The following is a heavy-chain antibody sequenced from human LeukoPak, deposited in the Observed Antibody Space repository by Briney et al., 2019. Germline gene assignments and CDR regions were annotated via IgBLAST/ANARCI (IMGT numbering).Heavy chain of an antibody. CDR3: AKQYSGSYSDY. Sequence: SGGPLRLSCAASGFTFNTYAMNWVRQAPGKGLEWVSAITDSGGTTYYADSVKGRFIISRDNSKNTLYLQMNSLRAEDTAVYYCAKQYSGSYSDYWGQGTLVTVSS. D-gene: IGHD1-26*01. CDR1: GFTFNTYA. V-gene: IGHV3-23*01. J-gene: IGHJ4*02. CDR2: ITDSGGTT.